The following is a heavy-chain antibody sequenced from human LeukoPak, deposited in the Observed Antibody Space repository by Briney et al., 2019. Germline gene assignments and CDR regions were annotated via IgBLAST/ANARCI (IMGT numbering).Heavy chain of an antibody. CDR3: ARAKGYTSSYSFDY. CDR2: ISSSSSYI. CDR1: GFTFSSYS. V-gene: IGHV3-21*01. J-gene: IGHJ4*02. D-gene: IGHD3-10*01. Sequence: PGGSLRLSCAASGFTFSSYSMNWVRQAPGKGLEWVSSISSSSSYIYYADSVKGRFTISRDNAKNSLYLQMNRLRAEDTAVYYCARAKGYTSSYSFDYWGQGILVTVSS.